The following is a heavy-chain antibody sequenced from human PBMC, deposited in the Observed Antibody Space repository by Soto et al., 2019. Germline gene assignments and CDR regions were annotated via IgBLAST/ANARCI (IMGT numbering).Heavy chain of an antibody. V-gene: IGHV3-21*01. CDR3: ARDDEPNYDFWSGYSTPFDY. Sequence: PGGSLRLSSATSGFTFSSYSINWVRQAPGKGLEWVSSISSSSSYIYYADSVKGRFTISRDNAKNSLYLQMNSLRAEDTAVYYCARDDEPNYDFWSGYSTPFDYWGQGTLVTVSS. D-gene: IGHD3-3*01. CDR1: GFTFSSYS. CDR2: ISSSSSYI. J-gene: IGHJ4*02.